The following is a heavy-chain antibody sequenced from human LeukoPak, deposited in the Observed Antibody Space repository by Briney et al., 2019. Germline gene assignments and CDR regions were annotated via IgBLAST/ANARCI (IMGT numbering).Heavy chain of an antibody. CDR2: ISSSGSTI. J-gene: IGHJ2*01. CDR1: GFTFSSYE. V-gene: IGHV3-48*03. D-gene: IGHD2-21*02. Sequence: PGGSLRLSCAASGFTFSSYEMNWVRQAPGKGLEWVSYISSSGSTIYYADSVKGRFTISRDNAKNSLYLQMNSLRAEDTAVYYCASLPPPANCGGDCYSWYFDLWGRGTLVTVSS. CDR3: ASLPPPANCGGDCYSWYFDL.